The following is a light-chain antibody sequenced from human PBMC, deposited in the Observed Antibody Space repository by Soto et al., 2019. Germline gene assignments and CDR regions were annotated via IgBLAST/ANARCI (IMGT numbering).Light chain of an antibody. Sequence: ETVLSQAPGTLSLSPGRSATLSCWASQTISRSSLAWYQHKPGQGPSLLIYETSTRATGVPDRFSGLGSGTDFTLTISGLEAEDVAVYFCQKYGNLPWTFGPGTKVEI. CDR3: QKYGNLPWT. V-gene: IGKV3-20*01. J-gene: IGKJ1*01. CDR2: ETS. CDR1: QTISRSS.